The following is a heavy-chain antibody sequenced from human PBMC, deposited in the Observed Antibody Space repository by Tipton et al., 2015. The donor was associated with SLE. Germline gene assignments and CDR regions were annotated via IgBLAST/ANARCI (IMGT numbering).Heavy chain of an antibody. Sequence: GLVKPSQTLSLTCSVSGGSISRGSYFWIWIRQPAGKELEWIGRIYTSGSTNYNPSLKSQVTISVDTSKNQFSLKLSSVTAADTAVYYCARGGHKANFYYMDVWGKGTTVTVSS. CDR3: ARGGHKANFYYMDV. CDR1: GGSISRGSYF. J-gene: IGHJ6*03. CDR2: IYTSGST. V-gene: IGHV4-61*02. D-gene: IGHD5-12*01.